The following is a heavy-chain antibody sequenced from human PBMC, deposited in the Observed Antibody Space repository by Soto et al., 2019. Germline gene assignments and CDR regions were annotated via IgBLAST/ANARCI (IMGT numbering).Heavy chain of an antibody. Sequence: QVQLVESGGGVVQPGRYLRLSCAASGFTFNNYGMHWVRQAPGKGLEWLAVIWNDGSNSSYANSVKGRFTISRENSKNTQYLQMSSLRAEDTGVYYCARRQIPPPTRGAANARGAMDVWGQGTTVTVSS. V-gene: IGHV3-33*01. CDR3: ARRQIPPPTRGAANARGAMDV. D-gene: IGHD6-13*01. CDR2: IWNDGSNS. CDR1: GFTFNNYG. J-gene: IGHJ6*02.